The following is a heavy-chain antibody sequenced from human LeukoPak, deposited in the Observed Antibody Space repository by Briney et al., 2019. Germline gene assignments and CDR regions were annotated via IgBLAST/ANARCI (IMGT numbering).Heavy chain of an antibody. CDR3: AKGGVATMKDGYNYYYYYMEV. Sequence: GGSLRLSCAASGITFTSHAMSWVRQAPGKGLEGVSLISGTGGHTFYGDSVKGRFTISRDNSKSTLYLQMNSLRAEDTAVYYCAKGGVATMKDGYNYYYYYMEVWGRGTTVTVYS. J-gene: IGHJ6*03. D-gene: IGHD5-24*01. CDR2: ISGTGGHT. V-gene: IGHV3-23*01. CDR1: GITFTSHA.